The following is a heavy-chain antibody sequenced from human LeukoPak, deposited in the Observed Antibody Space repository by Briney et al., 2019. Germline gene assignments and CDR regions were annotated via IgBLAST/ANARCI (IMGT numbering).Heavy chain of an antibody. CDR2: INHSGST. CDR1: VGSFSGYY. J-gene: IGHJ4*02. V-gene: IGHV4-34*01. CDR3: ARAYFSSSSFDY. D-gene: IGHD6-6*01. Sequence: SETLSLTCAVYVGSFSGYYWSWIRQPPGKGLEWIGEINHSGSTNHNPSLKSRVTISVDTSKNQFSLKLSSVTAADTAVYYCARAYFSSSSFDYWGQGTLVTVYS.